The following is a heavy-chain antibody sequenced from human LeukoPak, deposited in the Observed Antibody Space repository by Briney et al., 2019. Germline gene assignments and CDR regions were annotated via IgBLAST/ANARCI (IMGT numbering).Heavy chain of an antibody. D-gene: IGHD4-17*01. Sequence: GGSLRLSCAASGFTFDDYAMHWVRQAPGKGLEWVPGISWNSGSIGYADSVKGRFTISRDNSKNTLYLQMISLRAEDTALFYCAKLYGDYDYWGRGTLVTVSS. CDR2: ISWNSGSI. CDR1: GFTFDDYA. CDR3: AKLYGDYDY. J-gene: IGHJ4*02. V-gene: IGHV3-9*01.